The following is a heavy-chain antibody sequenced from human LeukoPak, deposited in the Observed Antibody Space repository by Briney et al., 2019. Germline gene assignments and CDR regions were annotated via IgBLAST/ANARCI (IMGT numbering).Heavy chain of an antibody. V-gene: IGHV4-4*02. CDR2: IYHSGST. D-gene: IGHD6-19*01. J-gene: IGHJ5*02. Sequence: WVRQPPGKGLEWIGEIYHSGSTNYNPSLKSRVTISVDKSKNQFSLKLRSVTAADTAVYYCAREISVADSWFDPWGQGTLVTVSS. CDR3: AREISVADSWFDP.